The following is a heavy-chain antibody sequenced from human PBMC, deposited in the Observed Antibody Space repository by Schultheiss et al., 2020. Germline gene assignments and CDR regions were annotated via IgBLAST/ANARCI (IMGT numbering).Heavy chain of an antibody. CDR3: ARLRAVAAIYYYYGMDV. J-gene: IGHJ6*02. CDR2: IYYSGST. V-gene: IGHV4-61*05. CDR1: GGSISSSSYY. Sequence: SATLSLTCTVSGGSISSSSYYWSWIRQPPGKGLEWIGYIYYSGSTYYNPSLKSRVTISVDTSKNQFSLKLSSVTAADTAVYYCARLRAVAAIYYYYGMDVWGQGTTVTGSS. D-gene: IGHD6-19*01.